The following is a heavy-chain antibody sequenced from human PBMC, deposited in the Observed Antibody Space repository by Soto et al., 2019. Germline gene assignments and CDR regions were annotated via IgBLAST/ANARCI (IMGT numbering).Heavy chain of an antibody. CDR2: IYYSGST. CDR1: GGSISSGGYY. Sequence: SETLSLTCTVSGGSISSGGYYWSWIRQHPGKGLEWIGYIYYSGSTYYNPSLKSRVTISVDTSKNQFSLKLSSVTAADTAVYYCARLEFYGSGSYHWFDPWGQGTLVTVSS. J-gene: IGHJ5*02. CDR3: ARLEFYGSGSYHWFDP. D-gene: IGHD3-10*01. V-gene: IGHV4-31*03.